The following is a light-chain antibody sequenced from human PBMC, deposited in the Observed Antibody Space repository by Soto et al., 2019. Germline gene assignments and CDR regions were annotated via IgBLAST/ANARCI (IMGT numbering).Light chain of an antibody. CDR1: QTVTND. V-gene: IGKV1-39*01. Sequence: DIQLTQSPSSLSASVGDRVTITCRASQTVTNDLHWYQQKPGKAPKLLIYADSNLQNGVPSRFGDSGSGTDFTLTISGLQPEDFATYYCHQSYTTRPLTFGGGTKVESK. CDR3: HQSYTTRPLT. CDR2: ADS. J-gene: IGKJ4*01.